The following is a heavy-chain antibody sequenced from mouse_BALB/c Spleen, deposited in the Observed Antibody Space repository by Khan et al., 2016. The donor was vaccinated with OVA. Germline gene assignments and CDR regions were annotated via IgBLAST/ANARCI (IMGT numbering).Heavy chain of an antibody. CDR1: GYTFTNYG. J-gene: IGHJ1*01. D-gene: IGHD1-1*02. CDR3: ASGGYWYFDD. V-gene: IGHV9-3-1*01. Sequence: QIQLVQSGPELKKPGETVKISCKASGYTFTNYGMNWVKQAPGKGLKWMGWINTYTGEPTYADDFKGRFVFSLETSASTAYLQINNLKNEDTETYFCASGGYWYFDDWGAGTTVTVSS. CDR2: INTYTGEP.